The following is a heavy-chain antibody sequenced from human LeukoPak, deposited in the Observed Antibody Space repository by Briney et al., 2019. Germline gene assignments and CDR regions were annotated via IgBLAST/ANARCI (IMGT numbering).Heavy chain of an antibody. CDR3: ARDRDGYNY. J-gene: IGHJ4*02. CDR1: GFTFSDYY. V-gene: IGHV3-11*06. Sequence: GGSLRLSCAASGFTFSDYYMSWIRQAPGKGLEWVSYSSSSSSYTNYADSVKGRFTISRDNAKNSLYLQMNSLRAEDTAVYYCARDRDGYNYWGQGTLVTVSS. CDR2: SSSSSSYT. D-gene: IGHD5-24*01.